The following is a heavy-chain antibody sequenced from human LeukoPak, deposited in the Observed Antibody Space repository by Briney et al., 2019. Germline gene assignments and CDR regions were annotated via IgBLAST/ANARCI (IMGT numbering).Heavy chain of an antibody. D-gene: IGHD1-26*01. CDR2: INPNSGGT. V-gene: IGHV1-2*02. J-gene: IGHJ5*02. CDR3: ARDGITVGAQTPNWFDP. CDR1: GYTFTGYY. Sequence: ASVKVSCKASGYTFTGYYMHWVRQAPGQGLEWMGWINPNSGGTNYAQKLQGRVTMTTDTSTSTAYMELRSLRSDDTAVYYCARDGITVGAQTPNWFDPWGQGTLVTVSP.